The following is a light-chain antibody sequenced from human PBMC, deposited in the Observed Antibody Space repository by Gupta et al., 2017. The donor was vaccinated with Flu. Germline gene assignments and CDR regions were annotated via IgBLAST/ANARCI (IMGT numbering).Light chain of an antibody. Sequence: EIVLTQSPGTLSLSPGEGATLSCRASQSVSSSYLAWYQQKPGQAPRLLIYGTSTRATGIPDRFSGSGSGTDFTLTISRREPEDFAVYYCQQYGSSPRFTFGHGTKVDIK. CDR1: QSVSSSY. CDR3: QQYGSSPRFT. V-gene: IGKV3-20*01. CDR2: GTS. J-gene: IGKJ3*01.